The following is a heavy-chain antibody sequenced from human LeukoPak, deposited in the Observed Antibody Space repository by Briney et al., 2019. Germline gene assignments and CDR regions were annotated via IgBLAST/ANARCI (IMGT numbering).Heavy chain of an antibody. CDR2: IWFGGTKN. D-gene: IGHD2-2*01. Sequence: QPGGSLRLSCAASGFSFSSHGMHWVRQAPGKGLEWVAVIWFGGTKNFYADSVRGRFTISRDNSKNMLYLQMNSLRPEDTAVYYCAKSEGFCSSNNCYGPDYWGQGTLVTVSS. V-gene: IGHV3-30*02. CDR3: AKSEGFCSSNNCYGPDY. J-gene: IGHJ4*02. CDR1: GFSFSSHG.